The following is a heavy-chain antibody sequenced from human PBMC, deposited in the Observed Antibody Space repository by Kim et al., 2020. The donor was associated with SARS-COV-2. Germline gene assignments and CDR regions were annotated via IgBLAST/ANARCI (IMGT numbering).Heavy chain of an antibody. D-gene: IGHD6-19*01. CDR3: AKGGNSGYSSGWYLDYFDY. Sequence: GRFTISRDNSKNTLYLQMNSLRAEDTAVYYCAKGGNSGYSSGWYLDYFDYWGQGTLVTVSS. V-gene: IGHV3-23*01. J-gene: IGHJ4*02.